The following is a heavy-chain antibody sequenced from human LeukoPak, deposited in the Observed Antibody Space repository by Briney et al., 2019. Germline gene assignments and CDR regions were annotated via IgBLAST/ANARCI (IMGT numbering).Heavy chain of an antibody. V-gene: IGHV3-23*01. CDR1: GFTFSNYA. Sequence: GGSLRLSCAASGFTFSNYAMSWVRQAPGKGLEWVSSISDSGGSTYYADSVKGRFTISRDNSKNTLYLEMNSLRTEDTAVYYCAKGELQTRNWYFALWGRGTLVTVSS. CDR3: AKGELQTRNWYFAL. J-gene: IGHJ2*01. D-gene: IGHD3-10*01. CDR2: ISDSGGST.